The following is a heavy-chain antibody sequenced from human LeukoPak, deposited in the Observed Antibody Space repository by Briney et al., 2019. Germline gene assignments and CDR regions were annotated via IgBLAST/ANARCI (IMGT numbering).Heavy chain of an antibody. J-gene: IGHJ3*02. CDR3: AKAGHSGNAFDI. CDR2: ISWYSGSI. CDR1: GFTLEDYA. Sequence: GRSLRLSCAASGFTLEDYAMHWVRQAPGKGLEWVSGISWYSGSIGYADSVKGRFTISRDNAKNSLYLQMNSLRAEDMALYYCAKAGHSGNAFDIWGQGTMVTVSS. V-gene: IGHV3-9*03.